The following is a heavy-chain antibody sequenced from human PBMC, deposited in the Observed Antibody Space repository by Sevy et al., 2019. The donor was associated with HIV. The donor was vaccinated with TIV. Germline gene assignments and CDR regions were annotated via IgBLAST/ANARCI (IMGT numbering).Heavy chain of an antibody. CDR3: ARHWPGEDIVVEVAALAFDM. D-gene: IGHD2-15*01. Sequence: GESLKISCKGSGYSFTSYWIGWVRQMPGKGLEWMGIIYPGDSDTRYSPSFQGQVTISADKSISTAYLQWSSLKASDTAMYYCARHWPGEDIVVEVAALAFDMWGQGTIVTVSS. CDR1: GYSFTSYW. J-gene: IGHJ3*02. CDR2: IYPGDSDT. V-gene: IGHV5-51*01.